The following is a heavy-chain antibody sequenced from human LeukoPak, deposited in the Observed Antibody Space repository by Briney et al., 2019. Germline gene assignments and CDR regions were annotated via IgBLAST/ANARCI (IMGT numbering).Heavy chain of an antibody. Sequence: SETLSLTCAIYGGSFSGYYWSWIRQPPGKGLEWIGEINHSGSTNYNPSLKSRVTISVDTSKNQFSLKLSSVTAADTAVYYCAREAVGDGYKPEYFQHWGQGTLVTVSS. CDR2: INHSGST. D-gene: IGHD5-24*01. CDR1: GGSFSGYY. V-gene: IGHV4-34*01. CDR3: AREAVGDGYKPEYFQH. J-gene: IGHJ1*01.